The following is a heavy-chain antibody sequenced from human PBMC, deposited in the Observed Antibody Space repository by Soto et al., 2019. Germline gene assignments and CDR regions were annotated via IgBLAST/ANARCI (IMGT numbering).Heavy chain of an antibody. V-gene: IGHV1-69*01. CDR2: IVPIFGTR. Sequence: QVQLVQSGAEVKKPGSSVKVSCKISGGTFSRYSISWVRQAPGQGLEWMGGIVPIFGTRNYAQKFQDRVTITTDESATTADMELSNLRSEDTAVYYCARPYEGGYSSNTHYYYALDVWGQVTAGTVSS. D-gene: IGHD3-22*01. J-gene: IGHJ6*02. CDR3: ARPYEGGYSSNTHYYYALDV. CDR1: GGTFSRYS.